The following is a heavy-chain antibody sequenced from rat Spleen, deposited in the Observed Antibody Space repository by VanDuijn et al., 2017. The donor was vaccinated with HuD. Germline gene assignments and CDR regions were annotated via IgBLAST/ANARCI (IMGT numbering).Heavy chain of an antibody. V-gene: IGHV5-29*01. J-gene: IGHJ3*01. D-gene: IGHD1-1*01. CDR1: GFTFSDYY. CDR2: ISYDGSST. Sequence: EVQLVESDGGLVQPGRSLKLSCAASGFTFSDYYMAWVRQAPTKGLEWVATISYDGSSTYYRDSVKGRFTISRDNAKSTLYLQMDSLRSEDTATYYCARHGYYSGGFAYWGQGTLVTVSS. CDR3: ARHGYYSGGFAY.